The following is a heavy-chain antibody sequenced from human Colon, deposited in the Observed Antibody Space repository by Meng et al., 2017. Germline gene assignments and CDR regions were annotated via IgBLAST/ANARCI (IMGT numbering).Heavy chain of an antibody. J-gene: IGHJ4*02. Sequence: VRLLGLGGGRVQPGESLCLSCAVSGFSVSRDFMFWVRQAPGKGLEWVSMIHSSAGTFFADSVKGRFTVSTDNSNNTLYLQMNSLRIEDTAVYHCANRFVWGQGTLVTVSS. CDR3: ANRFV. CDR1: GFSVSRDF. D-gene: IGHD3-3*01. CDR2: IHSSAGT. V-gene: IGHV3-66*02.